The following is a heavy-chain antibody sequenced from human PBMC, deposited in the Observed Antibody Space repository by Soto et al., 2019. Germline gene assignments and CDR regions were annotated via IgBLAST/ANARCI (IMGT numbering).Heavy chain of an antibody. D-gene: IGHD6-19*01. Sequence: GGSLRLSCAASGFTLSSYAIHWVRQAPGKGLEWVTVISKGGSNLYFADSVKGRFTISRDNSKNTLYLQMNSLRSEDTAIYYCAREVEYTSAFGISSSFDYWGQGTLVTVSS. J-gene: IGHJ4*02. V-gene: IGHV3-30-3*01. CDR1: GFTLSSYA. CDR3: AREVEYTSAFGISSSFDY. CDR2: ISKGGSNL.